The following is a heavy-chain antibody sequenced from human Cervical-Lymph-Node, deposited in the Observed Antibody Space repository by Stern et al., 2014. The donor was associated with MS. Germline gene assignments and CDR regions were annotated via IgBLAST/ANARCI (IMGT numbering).Heavy chain of an antibody. V-gene: IGHV3-15*01. D-gene: IGHD6-19*01. CDR2: IKSKTDGGTT. CDR3: TTTNGKWLDFDH. CDR1: GFTFSRAW. J-gene: IGHJ4*02. Sequence: EVQLVESGGDLVEPGGSLRLSCATSGFTFSRAWMTWVRQAPRKGLEWVGRIKSKTDGGTTDSAAAVKGRFTISRDDSKSILYLQMNSLKIEDTGVYYCTTTNGKWLDFDHWGQGTLVTVSS.